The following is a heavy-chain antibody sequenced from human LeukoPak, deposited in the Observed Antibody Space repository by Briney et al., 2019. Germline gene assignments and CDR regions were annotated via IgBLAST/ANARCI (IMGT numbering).Heavy chain of an antibody. V-gene: IGHV1-69*10. D-gene: IGHD6-19*01. Sequence: SVKVSCKASGGTFNSYGIIWVRQAPGQGLEWMGGIIPILGTANYAQKFQGRVTITADKSTSTAYMELRSLRSDDTAVYYCARYRSGYSDYWGQGTLVTVSS. J-gene: IGHJ4*02. CDR2: IIPILGTA. CDR3: ARYRSGYSDY. CDR1: GGTFNSYG.